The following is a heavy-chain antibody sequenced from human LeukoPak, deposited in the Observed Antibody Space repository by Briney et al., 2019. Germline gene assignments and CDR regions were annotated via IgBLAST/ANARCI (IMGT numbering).Heavy chain of an antibody. CDR1: GGSISSYY. CDR3: ARVHYDSSAPHFDY. Sequence: PSETLSLTCTVSGGSISSYYWSWIRQPPGKGLEWIGYIYYSGSTNYNPSLKSRVTISVDTSKNQFSLKLSSVTAADTAVYYCARVHYDSSAPHFDYWGQGTLVTVSS. D-gene: IGHD3-22*01. CDR2: IYYSGST. V-gene: IGHV4-59*01. J-gene: IGHJ4*02.